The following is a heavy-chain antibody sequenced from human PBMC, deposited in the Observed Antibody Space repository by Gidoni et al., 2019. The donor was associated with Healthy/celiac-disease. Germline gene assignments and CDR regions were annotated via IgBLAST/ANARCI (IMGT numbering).Heavy chain of an antibody. D-gene: IGHD3-22*01. J-gene: IGHJ3*02. CDR3: TRGQKPYYDSSGYPYDAFDI. V-gene: IGHV3-49*03. CDR1: GFTFGDYA. Sequence: EVQLVESGGGLVQPGRSLRLSCTASGFTFGDYAMRWFRQAPGKGLEWVGFIRSKAYGGTTEYAASVKGRFTISRDDSKSIAYLQMNSLKTEDTAVYYCTRGQKPYYDSSGYPYDAFDIWGQGTMVTVSS. CDR2: IRSKAYGGTT.